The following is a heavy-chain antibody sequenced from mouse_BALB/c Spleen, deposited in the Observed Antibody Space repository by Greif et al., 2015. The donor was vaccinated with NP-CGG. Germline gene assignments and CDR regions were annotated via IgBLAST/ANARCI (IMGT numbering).Heavy chain of an antibody. D-gene: IGHD2-14*01. CDR2: IRSKSNNYAT. V-gene: IGHV10-1*02. Sequence: DVKLVESGGGLVQPKGSLKLSCAASGFTFNTYAMNWVRQAPGKGLEWVARIRSKSNNYATYYADSVKDRFTISRDDSQSMLYLQTNNLKTEDTAMYYCVRDYRYDYFDYWGQGTTLTVSS. J-gene: IGHJ2*01. CDR1: GFTFNTYA. CDR3: VRDYRYDYFDY.